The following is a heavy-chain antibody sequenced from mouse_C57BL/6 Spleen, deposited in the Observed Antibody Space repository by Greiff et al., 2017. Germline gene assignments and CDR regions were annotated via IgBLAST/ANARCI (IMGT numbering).Heavy chain of an antibody. D-gene: IGHD2-3*01. J-gene: IGHJ3*01. V-gene: IGHV5-17*01. CDR3: ARDDGYYGWFAY. CDR2: ISSGSSTI. Sequence: EVKLMESGGGLVKPGGSLKLSCAASGFTFSDYGIHWVRQAPEKGLEWVAYISSGSSTIYYADTVKGRFTISRDNAKNTLFLQMTSLRSEDTAMYYCARDDGYYGWFAYWGQGTLVTVSA. CDR1: GFTFSDYG.